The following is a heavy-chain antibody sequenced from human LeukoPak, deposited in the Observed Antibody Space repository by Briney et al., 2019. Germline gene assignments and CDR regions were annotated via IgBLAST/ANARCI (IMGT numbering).Heavy chain of an antibody. CDR3: AIPAKGAYFYYYMDV. Sequence: GASVKLSCNAASSRSSNYGITWVRQAPGHGLGWLGWISTYNGNTQYAQNIQGRVTLTTDSSTNTVYMELRSLTSDDTAVYYCAIPAKGAYFYYYMDVWGEGTSVTVSS. CDR2: ISTYNGNT. CDR1: SSRSSNYG. V-gene: IGHV1-18*01. J-gene: IGHJ6*03.